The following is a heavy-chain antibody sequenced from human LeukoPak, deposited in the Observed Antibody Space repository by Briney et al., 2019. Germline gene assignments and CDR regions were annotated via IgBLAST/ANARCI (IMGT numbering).Heavy chain of an antibody. D-gene: IGHD4-11*01. J-gene: IGHJ4*02. CDR1: RFTFSHFG. Sequence: GNSLTLSCVASRFTFSHFGMHWSPRAPGKGREGVGVIWSYATYQYYADPVKGRFTISRDNSRNTVFLQMNSLRVEDTAVYFCAKDAQRGFDYSNSLESWGQGTLVTVSS. CDR3: AKDAQRGFDYSNSLES. CDR2: IWSYATYQ. V-gene: IGHV3-33*06.